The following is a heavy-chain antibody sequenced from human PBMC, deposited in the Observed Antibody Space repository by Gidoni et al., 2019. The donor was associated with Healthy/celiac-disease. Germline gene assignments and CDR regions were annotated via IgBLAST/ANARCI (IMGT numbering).Heavy chain of an antibody. V-gene: IGHV3-15*01. CDR3: PPGSSALELDAFDI. J-gene: IGHJ3*02. CDR2: IKSKTDGGTP. Sequence: EVQLVEAGGGWGKTGGTLRHTGEASGSTLSNAWMSWVRQAPGKGRVWVVRIKSKTDGGTPDSAAPVKGRFTISRDDSTNTLFLQMTSLNTEDPAVYYCPPGSSALELDAFDIWGQGTLVTVSS. D-gene: IGHD1-7*01. CDR1: GSTLSNAW.